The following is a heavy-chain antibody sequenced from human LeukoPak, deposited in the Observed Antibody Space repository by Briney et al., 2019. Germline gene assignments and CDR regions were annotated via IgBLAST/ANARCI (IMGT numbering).Heavy chain of an antibody. CDR1: GFTFSSYG. CDR2: IWYDGSNK. J-gene: IGHJ3*02. D-gene: IGHD1-26*01. V-gene: IGHV3-33*08. CDR3: AGDWSGGAFDI. Sequence: GGSLRLSCVASGFTFSSYGMHWVRQAPGKGLEWVAVIWYDGSNKYYADSVKGRFTISRDNSKNTLYLQMNSLRAEDTAVYYCAGDWSGGAFDIWGQGTMVTVSS.